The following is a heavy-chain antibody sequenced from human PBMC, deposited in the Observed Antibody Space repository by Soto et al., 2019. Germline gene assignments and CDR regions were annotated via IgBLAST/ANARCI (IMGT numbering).Heavy chain of an antibody. CDR2: ISYGGSNK. V-gene: IGHV3-30-3*01. Sequence: GGSLRLSSAASGFTFSSYAMHWVRQAPGKGLEWVAVISYGGSNKYYADSVNGRCTISRDNSKNTLYLQRNSLRAEDTAVYYCARDRCRPYYHDSSELDPRGQGTLVNV. J-gene: IGHJ5*02. D-gene: IGHD3-22*01. CDR1: GFTFSSYA. CDR3: ARDRCRPYYHDSSELDP.